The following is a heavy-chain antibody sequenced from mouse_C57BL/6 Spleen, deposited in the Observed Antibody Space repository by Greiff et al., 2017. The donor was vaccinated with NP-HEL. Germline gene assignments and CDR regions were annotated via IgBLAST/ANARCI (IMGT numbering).Heavy chain of an antibody. CDR2: IDPETGGT. CDR3: TRWRDGYYVGFAY. J-gene: IGHJ3*01. Sequence: QVHVKQSGAELVRPGASVTLSCKASGYTFTDYEMHWVKQTPVHGLEWIGAIDPETGGTAYNQKFKGKAILTADKSSSTAYMELRSLTSEDSAVYYCTRWRDGYYVGFAYWGQGTLVTVSA. CDR1: GYTFTDYE. V-gene: IGHV1-15*01. D-gene: IGHD2-3*01.